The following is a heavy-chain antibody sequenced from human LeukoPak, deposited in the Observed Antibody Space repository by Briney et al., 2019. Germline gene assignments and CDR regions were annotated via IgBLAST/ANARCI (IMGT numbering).Heavy chain of an antibody. CDR1: GFVVRNIY. CDR3: ARGFQLVCYFDY. CDR2: IYSAGTA. J-gene: IGHJ4*02. D-gene: IGHD2-2*01. V-gene: IGHV3-53*01. Sequence: GGSLRLSCAASGFVVRNIYISWVRQAPGKGLEWVAIIYSAGTAYYADSVKGRFIVSKDNSKNTVYLQMNTLRAEDTAVYYCARGFQLVCYFDYWGQGTLVTVSS.